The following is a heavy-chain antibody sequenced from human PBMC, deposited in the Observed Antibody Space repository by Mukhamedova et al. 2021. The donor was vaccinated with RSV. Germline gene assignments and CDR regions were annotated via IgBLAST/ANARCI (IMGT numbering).Heavy chain of an antibody. CDR3: VKGGAHSSVDY. J-gene: IGHJ4*02. V-gene: IGHV3-23*01. D-gene: IGHD6-13*01. Sequence: AEYMGGRFTISRDNSKNTLYLQMNSLRVEDTALYYCVKGGAHSSVDYWGQGTLVTVSS.